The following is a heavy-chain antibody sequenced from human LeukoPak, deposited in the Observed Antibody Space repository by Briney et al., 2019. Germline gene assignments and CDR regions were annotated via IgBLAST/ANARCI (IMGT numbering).Heavy chain of an antibody. Sequence: ASVKVCCKASGYTFTGYYMHWVRQAPGQGLEWMGWINPNSGGTNYAQKFQGRVTMTRDTSISTAYMELSRLRSDDTAVYYCARGFSSGSYYPHNRFDPWGQGTLVTVSS. V-gene: IGHV1-2*02. D-gene: IGHD3-10*01. CDR2: INPNSGGT. CDR1: GYTFTGYY. CDR3: ARGFSSGSYYPHNRFDP. J-gene: IGHJ5*02.